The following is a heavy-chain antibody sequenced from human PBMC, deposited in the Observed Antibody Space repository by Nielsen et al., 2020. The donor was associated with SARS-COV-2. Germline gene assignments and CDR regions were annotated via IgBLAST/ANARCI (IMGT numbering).Heavy chain of an antibody. V-gene: IGHV3-7*03. D-gene: IGHD3-10*01. CDR1: GFTFSSLW. Sequence: GGSLRLSCAASGFTFSSLWMSWVRQVPGKGLEWVSDINPDGSETFYVDSVKGRFPISRDNAKHYLYQHMNSQGADDTAVYYCARGSFGELLSPFDYWGQGTQVTVSS. CDR2: INPDGSET. CDR3: ARGSFGELLSPFDY. J-gene: IGHJ4*02.